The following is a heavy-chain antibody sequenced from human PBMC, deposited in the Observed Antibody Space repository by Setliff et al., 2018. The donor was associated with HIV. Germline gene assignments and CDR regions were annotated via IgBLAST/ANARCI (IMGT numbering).Heavy chain of an antibody. CDR3: ARDQRLSY. CDR1: GVSITNSNW. J-gene: IGHJ4*02. Sequence: SETLSLTCDVPGVSITNSNWWTWVRQAPGKGLEWIGEVSHSGSTNYNPSLKSRVTISVDKSKNQFSLELNSVTAADTAVYYCARDQRLSYWGQGTLVTVSS. V-gene: IGHV4-4*02. CDR2: VSHSGST.